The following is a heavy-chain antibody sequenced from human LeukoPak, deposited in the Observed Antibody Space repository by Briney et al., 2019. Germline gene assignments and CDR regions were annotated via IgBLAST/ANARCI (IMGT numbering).Heavy chain of an antibody. D-gene: IGHD3-22*01. CDR1: GGSISSGGYY. Sequence: KASQTLSLTCTVSGGSISSGGYYWSWIRQHPGKGLEWIGYIYYSGSTYYNPSLKSRVTISVDTSKNQFSLKLSSVTAADTAVYYCAATSYDSSGYYQAVDAFDIWGQGTMVTVSS. CDR2: IYYSGST. V-gene: IGHV4-31*03. J-gene: IGHJ3*02. CDR3: AATSYDSSGYYQAVDAFDI.